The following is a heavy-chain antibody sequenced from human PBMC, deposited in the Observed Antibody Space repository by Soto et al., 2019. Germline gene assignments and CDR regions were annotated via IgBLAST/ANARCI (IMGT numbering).Heavy chain of an antibody. CDR2: IRGDGSDK. D-gene: IGHD1-26*01. V-gene: IGHV3-7*04. CDR3: AREGATVSLGFDS. Sequence: EVQLVESGGDLVQPGGSLTLACAASGFTFGSDWMSWVRQTPGKGLEWVANIRGDGSDKYYVDSVKGRFTISRDNAKNSLYLHMNNLRAKDAAVYYCAREGATVSLGFDSWGQGTLVTVSS. CDR1: GFTFGSDW. J-gene: IGHJ4*02.